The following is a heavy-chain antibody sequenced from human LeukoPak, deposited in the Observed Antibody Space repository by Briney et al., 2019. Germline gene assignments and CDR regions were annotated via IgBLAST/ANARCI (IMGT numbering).Heavy chain of an antibody. D-gene: IGHD2-2*01. Sequence: ASVKVSCKASGYTFTSYGLSWVRQPPGQGLEGMGWISSYNGNTNYAQKLQGRVTMTTDTATSTAYMELRSLRSDDTAVYYCARDPCSSTSCYSLDAFAIWGQGTMVTVSS. V-gene: IGHV1-18*01. J-gene: IGHJ3*02. CDR1: GYTFTSYG. CDR2: ISSYNGNT. CDR3: ARDPCSSTSCYSLDAFAI.